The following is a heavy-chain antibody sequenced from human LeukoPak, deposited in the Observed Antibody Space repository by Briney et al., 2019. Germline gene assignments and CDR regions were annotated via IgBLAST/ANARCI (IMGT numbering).Heavy chain of an antibody. J-gene: IGHJ3*02. D-gene: IGHD3-22*01. V-gene: IGHV3-23*01. CDR3: AKSGSSGYYFPRSDAFDI. CDR2: ISGSGGST. Sequence: PGGSLRLSCAASGFIFSSYAMSWVRQAPGKGLEWVSAISGSGGSTYYADSVKGRFTISRDNSKNTLYLQMNSLRAEDTAVYYCAKSGSSGYYFPRSDAFDIWGQGTMVTVSS. CDR1: GFIFSSYA.